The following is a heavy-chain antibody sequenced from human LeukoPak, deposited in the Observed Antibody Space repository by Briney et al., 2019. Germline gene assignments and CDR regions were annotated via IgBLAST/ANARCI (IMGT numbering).Heavy chain of an antibody. D-gene: IGHD6-13*01. CDR2: IKSKTDGGTT. J-gene: IGHJ4*02. CDR3: TTGFIAAAGTNY. CDR1: GFTFSNAW. Sequence: GGSLRLSCAASGFTFSNAWMSWVRQAPGKGLEWVGRIKSKTDGGTTDYAAPVKGSFTISRDDSKNTLYLQMNSLKTEDTAVYYCTTGFIAAAGTNYWGQGTLVTVSS. V-gene: IGHV3-15*01.